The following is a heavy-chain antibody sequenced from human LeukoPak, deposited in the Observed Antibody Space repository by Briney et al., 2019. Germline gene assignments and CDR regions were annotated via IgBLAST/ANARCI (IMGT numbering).Heavy chain of an antibody. J-gene: IGHJ3*02. Sequence: GASVKVSCKASGYTFTSYGISWVRQAPGQGLEWMGWISAYNGNTNYAQKLQGRVTMTTDTSTSTAYMELRSLRSDDTAVYYCARDRRDYDILTGYYKRAFDIWGQGTMVTVSS. CDR3: ARDRRDYDILTGYYKRAFDI. CDR1: GYTFTSYG. CDR2: ISAYNGNT. V-gene: IGHV1-18*01. D-gene: IGHD3-9*01.